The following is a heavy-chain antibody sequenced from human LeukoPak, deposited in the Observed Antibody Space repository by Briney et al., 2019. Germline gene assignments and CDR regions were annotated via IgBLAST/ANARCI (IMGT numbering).Heavy chain of an antibody. CDR1: GLTFSNYA. CDR3: ANEIRPNDY. V-gene: IGHV3-23*01. D-gene: IGHD4-17*01. J-gene: IGHJ4*02. Sequence: TGGSLRLSCAASGLTFSNYAMSWVRQAPGKGLEWVSAISGSGGSTYYADSVKGRFTISRDNSKNTLYLQMYSLRAEDTAVYYCANEIRPNDYWGQGTLVTVSS. CDR2: ISGSGGST.